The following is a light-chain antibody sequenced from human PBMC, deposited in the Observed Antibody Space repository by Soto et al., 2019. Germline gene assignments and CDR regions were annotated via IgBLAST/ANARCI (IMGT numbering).Light chain of an antibody. J-gene: IGKJ4*01. V-gene: IGKV3-11*01. CDR2: DAS. Sequence: EIVLTQSPATLSLSPGERATLSCRASQSVSSYLAWYQQKPGHAPRLLIYDASNRSTGITARLSGSGSGTDFTLTISSLEPEDFAVYYCQQRSNWNTELTFGGGTKVEIK. CDR3: QQRSNWNTELT. CDR1: QSVSSY.